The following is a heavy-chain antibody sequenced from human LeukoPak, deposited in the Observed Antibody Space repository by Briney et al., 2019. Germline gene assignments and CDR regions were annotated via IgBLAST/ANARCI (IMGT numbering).Heavy chain of an antibody. D-gene: IGHD1-26*01. CDR3: ARAYSGSYYGAYYFDY. Sequence: RSYAMRWVRQPPGKGLEWTGSIYYSGSTYYNPSLKSRVTISVDTSKNQFSLKLSSVTAADTAVYYCARAYSGSYYGAYYFDYWGQGTLVTVSS. J-gene: IGHJ4*02. CDR2: IYYSGST. V-gene: IGHV4-39*07. CDR1: RSYA.